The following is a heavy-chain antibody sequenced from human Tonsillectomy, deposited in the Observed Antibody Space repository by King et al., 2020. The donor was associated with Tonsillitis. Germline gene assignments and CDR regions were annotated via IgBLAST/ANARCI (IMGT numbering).Heavy chain of an antibody. J-gene: IGHJ4*02. V-gene: IGHV3-48*04. D-gene: IGHD3-22*01. CDR3: TREYYYDTSGYYDESENFDY. CDR1: GFTFSSYS. Sequence: EVQLVESGGGLVQPGGSLRLSCAASGFTFSSYSMNWIRQAPGRGLEWVSYISIRYNTRYYADSVKGRFTIPRDNAKNSVYLQMNGLRAEDTAVYYCTREYYYDTSGYYDESENFDYWGQGTLVTVSS. CDR2: ISIRYNTR.